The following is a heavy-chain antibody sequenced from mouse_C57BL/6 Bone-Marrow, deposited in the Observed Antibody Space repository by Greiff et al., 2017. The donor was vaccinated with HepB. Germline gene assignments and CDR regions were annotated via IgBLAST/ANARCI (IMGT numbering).Heavy chain of an antibody. CDR2: INPSSGYT. CDR3: ARSLYYSGSTDY. Sequence: VQRVESGAELAKPGASVKLSCKASGYTFTSYWMHWVKQRPGQGLEWIGYINPSSGYTKYNQKFKDKATLTADKSSSTAYMQLSSLTYEDSAFYYCARSLYYSGSTDYWGEGTTLTVSS. V-gene: IGHV1-7*01. J-gene: IGHJ2*01. D-gene: IGHD1-1*01. CDR1: GYTFTSYW.